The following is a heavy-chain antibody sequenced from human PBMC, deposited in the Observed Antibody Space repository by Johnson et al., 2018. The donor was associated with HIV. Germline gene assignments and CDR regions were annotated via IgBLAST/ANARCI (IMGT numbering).Heavy chain of an antibody. Sequence: EVQLVESGGGLVKPGGSLRLSCAASGFTFSSYAMNWVRQAPGKGLEWVSAISGRGGSTYYADSVKGRFTISRDNSKNTLYLQMNSLRAEDTALYYCARDTTSPWSSQGGFDVWGQGTMVIVSS. J-gene: IGHJ3*01. CDR2: ISGRGGST. D-gene: IGHD1-26*01. V-gene: IGHV3-23*04. CDR3: ARDTTSPWSSQGGFDV. CDR1: GFTFSSYA.